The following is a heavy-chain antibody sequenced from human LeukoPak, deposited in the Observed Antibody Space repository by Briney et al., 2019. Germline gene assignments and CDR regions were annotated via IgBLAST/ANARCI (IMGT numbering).Heavy chain of an antibody. Sequence: SETLSLTCAVYGGSFSGYYWSWLRQPPGKGLEWIGEINHSGSTNYNPSLKSRVTISVDTSKNQFSLTLSSVTAADTAVYYCARALRYFDWLSWFDPWGQGTLVTVSS. D-gene: IGHD3-9*01. V-gene: IGHV4-34*01. CDR3: ARALRYFDWLSWFDP. CDR2: INHSGST. J-gene: IGHJ5*02. CDR1: GGSFSGYY.